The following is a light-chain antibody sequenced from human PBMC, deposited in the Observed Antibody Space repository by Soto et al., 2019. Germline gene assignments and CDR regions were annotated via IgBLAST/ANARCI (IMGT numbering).Light chain of an antibody. CDR2: SNN. CDR3: AAWDDSLNGRYV. V-gene: IGLV1-44*01. J-gene: IGLJ1*01. CDR1: SSNIGTNT. Sequence: QSVLTQPPSASGTPGQRVTISCSGSSSNIGTNTVNWYQQLPGTAPKLLIYSNNLRPSGVPDRFSGSKSGTSASLAISGLQSEDEADYYCAAWDDSLNGRYVFGTGTKLTVL.